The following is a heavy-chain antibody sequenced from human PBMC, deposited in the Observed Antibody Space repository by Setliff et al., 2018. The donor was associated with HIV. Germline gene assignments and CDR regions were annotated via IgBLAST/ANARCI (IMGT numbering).Heavy chain of an antibody. CDR3: ARDATRGGDFDF. D-gene: IGHD1-26*01. Sequence: GGSLRLSCAASGFTVSTYYMSWVRQAPGKGLEWVSTIYSGGSKYYADSVKGRFTISRDNTKTTLSLQMNSLRAEDTAVYYCARDATRGGDFDFWGQGTLVTVS. J-gene: IGHJ4*02. CDR2: IYSGGSK. CDR1: GFTVSTYY. V-gene: IGHV3-66*02.